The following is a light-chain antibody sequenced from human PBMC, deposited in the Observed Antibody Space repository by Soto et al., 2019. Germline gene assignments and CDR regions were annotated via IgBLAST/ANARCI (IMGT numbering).Light chain of an antibody. CDR1: SSNIGAGYD. V-gene: IGLV1-40*01. J-gene: IGLJ1*01. CDR3: QSYDSSLSGFFYV. CDR2: GNS. Sequence: QSVLTQPPPVSGAPGQRATISCTGGSSNIGAGYDVHWYQQLPGTAPKLLIYGNSNRPSGVPDRFSGSKSGTSASLAITGLQAEDEADYYCQSYDSSLSGFFYVFGTGTKVTVL.